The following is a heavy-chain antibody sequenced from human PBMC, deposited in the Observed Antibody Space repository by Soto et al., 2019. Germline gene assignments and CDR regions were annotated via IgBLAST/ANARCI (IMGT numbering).Heavy chain of an antibody. D-gene: IGHD5-18*01. CDR1: GGSISSGDYY. V-gene: IGHV4-30-4*01. CDR3: ARETVDTVQRGYDY. CDR2: IYYSGST. J-gene: IGHJ4*02. Sequence: PSETLSLTCTVSGGSISSGDYYWSWIRQPPGKGLEWIGYIYYSGSTYYNPSLKSRVTISLDTSKNQFSLRLSSVTAADSAVYYCARETVDTVQRGYDYWGQGILVTVSS.